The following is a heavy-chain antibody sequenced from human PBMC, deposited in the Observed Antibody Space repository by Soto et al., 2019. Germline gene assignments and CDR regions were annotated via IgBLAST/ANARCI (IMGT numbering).Heavy chain of an antibody. Sequence: QVHLQESGPGLVKPSQTLSLTCTVSGGSISSGDYYWSWIRQPPGEGLEWIGDIYDSGTTYYNPSLESRITISVDTSKNQFSLKLSSVTAADTAVYYCARESVYGGNSGRNYFDYWGQGTLVTVSS. CDR3: ARESVYGGNSGRNYFDY. CDR2: IYDSGTT. V-gene: IGHV4-30-4*01. D-gene: IGHD4-17*01. CDR1: GGSISSGDYY. J-gene: IGHJ4*02.